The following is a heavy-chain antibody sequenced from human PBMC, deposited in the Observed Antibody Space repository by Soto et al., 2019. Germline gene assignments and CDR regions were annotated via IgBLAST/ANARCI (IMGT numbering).Heavy chain of an antibody. CDR2: INHSGST. CDR3: ANLAAAGNYYYYGMDV. V-gene: IGHV4-34*01. Sequence: SETLSLTCAVYGGSFSGYYWSWIRQPPGKGLEWIGEINHSGSTNYNPSLKSRVTISVDTSKNQFSLKLSSVTAADTAVYYCANLAAAGNYYYYGMDVWGQGTTVTVSS. J-gene: IGHJ6*02. CDR1: GGSFSGYY. D-gene: IGHD6-13*01.